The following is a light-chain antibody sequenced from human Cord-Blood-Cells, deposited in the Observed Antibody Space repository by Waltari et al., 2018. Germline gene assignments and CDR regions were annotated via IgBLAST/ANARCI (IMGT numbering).Light chain of an antibody. CDR1: QSISSW. Sequence: DIQMTQSPSTLSASVGDRVTITCRASQSISSWLAWYQQKPGKAPKLLIYKASSLESGVPSRFSGSGSGTEFTLTISSLQPDDFATYYCQQYNSYSSITFGQGTRLEIE. J-gene: IGKJ5*01. CDR2: KAS. CDR3: QQYNSYSSIT. V-gene: IGKV1-5*03.